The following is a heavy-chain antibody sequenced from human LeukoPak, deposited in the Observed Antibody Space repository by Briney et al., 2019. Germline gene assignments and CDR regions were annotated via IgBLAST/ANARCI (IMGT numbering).Heavy chain of an antibody. CDR3: ARVAVVVVAATLVSDYYYGMDV. V-gene: IGHV1-69*13. D-gene: IGHD2-15*01. Sequence: SVTVSCKASGGTFSSYAISWVRQAPGQGLEWMGGIIPIFGTANYAQKFQGRVTITADESTSTAYMELSSLRSEDTAVYYCARVAVVVVAATLVSDYYYGMDVWGQGTTVTVSS. J-gene: IGHJ6*02. CDR1: GGTFSSYA. CDR2: IIPIFGTA.